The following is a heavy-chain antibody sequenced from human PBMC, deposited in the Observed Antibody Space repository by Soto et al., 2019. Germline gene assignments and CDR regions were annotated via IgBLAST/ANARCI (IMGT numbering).Heavy chain of an antibody. CDR3: AKNLPRTGRFDY. CDR2: IYKSTTT. CDR1: VDSISTVDYF. J-gene: IGHJ4*02. V-gene: IGHV4-39*01. Sequence: SETLSLTCSVSVDSISTVDYFWAWIRQPPGQALEYIGYIYKSTTTYYNPSFESRVAISLDTSKSQFSLTVTSVTAADTAVYYCAKNLPRTGRFDYWGQGTLVTVSS.